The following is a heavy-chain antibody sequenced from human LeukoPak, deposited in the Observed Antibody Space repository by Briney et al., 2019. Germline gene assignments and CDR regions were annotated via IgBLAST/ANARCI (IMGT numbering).Heavy chain of an antibody. Sequence: KPSETLSLTCTVSGGSISSSSYYWGWIRQPPGKGLEWIGSIYYSGSTYYNPSLKSRVTISVDTSKNQFSLKLSSVTAADTAVYYCAREDYGGDAFDYWGQGTLVTVSS. D-gene: IGHD4-23*01. J-gene: IGHJ4*02. V-gene: IGHV4-39*07. CDR1: GGSISSSSYY. CDR3: AREDYGGDAFDY. CDR2: IYYSGST.